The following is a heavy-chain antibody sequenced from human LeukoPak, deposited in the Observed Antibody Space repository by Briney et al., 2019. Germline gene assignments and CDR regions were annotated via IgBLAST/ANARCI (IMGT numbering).Heavy chain of an antibody. D-gene: IGHD3-3*01. CDR3: ARDPVGGITIFGVAEYYFDY. V-gene: IGHV1-2*02. J-gene: IGHJ4*02. CDR2: INPNSGGT. CDR1: GYTFTGYY. Sequence: GASVKVSCKASGYTFTGYYMHWVGQAPGQGLEWLGWINPNSGGTNYAQKFQGRVTMTRDTSISTAYMELSRLRSDDTAVYYCARDPVGGITIFGVAEYYFDYWGQGTLVTVSS.